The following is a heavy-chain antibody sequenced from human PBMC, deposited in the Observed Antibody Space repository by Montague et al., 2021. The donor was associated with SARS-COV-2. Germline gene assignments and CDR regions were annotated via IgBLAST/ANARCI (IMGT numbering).Heavy chain of an antibody. J-gene: IGHJ4*02. CDR2: VYYSRSS. CDR3: VRDPAPSGSGTFYDY. D-gene: IGHD1-26*01. CDR1: GDSVSHDF. V-gene: IGHV4-59*02. Sequence: SETLSLTCTVSGDSVSHDFWTWIRQPPGKGLEWIGYVYYSRSSSYKPSXXCRVSIAVDTSKNQFSLRLSTVTAADTAIYYCVRDPAPSGSGTFYDYWGQGTLVAVSS.